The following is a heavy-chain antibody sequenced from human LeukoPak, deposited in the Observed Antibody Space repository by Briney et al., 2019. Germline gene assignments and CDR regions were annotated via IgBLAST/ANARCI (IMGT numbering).Heavy chain of an antibody. CDR1: GYTFTSYD. D-gene: IGHD5-18*01. V-gene: IGHV1-2*02. J-gene: IGHJ4*02. CDR3: ARGSSWIQLWSLDY. CDR2: INPNSGGT. Sequence: GASVKVSCKASGYTFTSYDINWVRQAPGQGLEWMGWINPNSGGTNYAQKFQGRVTMTRDTSISTAYMELSRLRSDDTAVYYCARGSSWIQLWSLDYWGQGTLVTVSS.